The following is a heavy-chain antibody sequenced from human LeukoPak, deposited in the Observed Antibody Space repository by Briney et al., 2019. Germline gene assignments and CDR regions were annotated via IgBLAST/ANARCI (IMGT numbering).Heavy chain of an antibody. Sequence: PGGSLRLSCAASGFTFSSYWMSWVRQAPGKGLEWVSYISSGSSTRCYADSVKGRFTISRDNAKNSLYLQMNSLRDEDTAVYYCARGDDDYVRYFDYWGQGTLVAVSS. D-gene: IGHD4-17*01. CDR3: ARGDDDYVRYFDY. J-gene: IGHJ4*02. V-gene: IGHV3-48*02. CDR2: ISSGSSTR. CDR1: GFTFSSYW.